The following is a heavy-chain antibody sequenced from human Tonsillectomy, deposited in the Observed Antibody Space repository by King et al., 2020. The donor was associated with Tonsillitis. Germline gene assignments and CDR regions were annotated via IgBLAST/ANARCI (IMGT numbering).Heavy chain of an antibody. J-gene: IGHJ4*02. CDR1: GFSFRSYA. Sequence: VQLVESGGGLLQPGGPLRLSCAASGFSFRSYAMSWVRRAPGKGLEWGSTIGGGGSDTYYPDSLKGRFTISSDNSKNTLYLQINSLRPEDTAVYYCAKDEESGSYFVSWGQGTLVTVSS. CDR2: IGGGGSDT. V-gene: IGHV3-23*04. D-gene: IGHD1-26*01. CDR3: AKDEESGSYFVS.